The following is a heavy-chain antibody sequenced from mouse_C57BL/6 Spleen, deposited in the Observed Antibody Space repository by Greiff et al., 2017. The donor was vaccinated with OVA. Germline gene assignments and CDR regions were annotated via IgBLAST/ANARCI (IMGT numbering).Heavy chain of an antibody. D-gene: IGHD1-1*01. V-gene: IGHV1-26*01. J-gene: IGHJ2*01. CDR3: ARSYYGSSPYYFDY. CDR2: INPNNGGT. CDR1: GYTFTDYY. Sequence: VQLQQSGPELVKPGASVKISCKASGYTFTDYYMNWVKQSHGKSLEWIGDINPNNGGTSYNQKFKGKATLTVDKSSSTAYMELRSLTSEDSAVYYCARSYYGSSPYYFDYWGQGTTLTVSS.